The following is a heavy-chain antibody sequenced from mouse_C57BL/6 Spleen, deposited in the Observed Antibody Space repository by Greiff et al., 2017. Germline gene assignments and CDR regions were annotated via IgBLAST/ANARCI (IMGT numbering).Heavy chain of an antibody. CDR2: IDPSDSET. CDR3: ARFYYGSSPHFDY. Sequence: QVHVKQPGAELVRPGSSVKLSCKASGYTFTSYWMHWVKQRPIQGLEWIGNIDPSDSETHYNQKFKDKATLTVDKSSSTAYMQLSSLTSEDSAVYYCARFYYGSSPHFDYWGQGTTLTVSS. V-gene: IGHV1-52*01. CDR1: GYTFTSYW. D-gene: IGHD1-1*01. J-gene: IGHJ2*01.